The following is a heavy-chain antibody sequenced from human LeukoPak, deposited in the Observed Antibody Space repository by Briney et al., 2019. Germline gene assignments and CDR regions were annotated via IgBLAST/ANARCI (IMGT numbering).Heavy chain of an antibody. CDR1: GGTFSSYA. J-gene: IGHJ4*02. CDR2: IIPIFGTA. Sequence: SVKVSCKASGGTFSSYAISWVRQAPGQGLEWMGGIIPIFGTANYAQKFQGRVTITADESTSTAYMELSSLRSEDTAVYYCARGAGYSSGWRDDDFDYWGQGTLVTVSS. V-gene: IGHV1-69*13. D-gene: IGHD6-19*01. CDR3: ARGAGYSSGWRDDDFDY.